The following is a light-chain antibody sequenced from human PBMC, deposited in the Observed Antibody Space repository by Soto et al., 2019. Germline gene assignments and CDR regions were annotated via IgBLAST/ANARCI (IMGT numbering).Light chain of an antibody. CDR1: SSNIGSNT. CDR3: AAWDDSLNGPV. CDR2: SNN. V-gene: IGLV1-44*01. Sequence: QLVLTQPPSASGTPGQRVTISCSGSSSNIGSNTVNWYQHLPGTAPKLLIYSNNQRPSGVPDQFSGSKSGTSASLAISGLQSEDEADYYCAAWDDSLNGPVFGGGTKVTVL. J-gene: IGLJ3*02.